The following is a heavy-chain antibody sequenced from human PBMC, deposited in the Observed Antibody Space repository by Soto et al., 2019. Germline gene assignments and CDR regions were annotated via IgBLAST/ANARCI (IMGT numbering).Heavy chain of an antibody. CDR3: ARGCSSASCYYY. CDR1: GFMFGSYT. V-gene: IGHV3-21*01. Sequence: GGSLRLSCTASGFMFGSYTMNWVRQAPGKGLGWVSSVSFRGDIYYADSLEGRFTISRDDAKNSLYLQMNSLRAEDTAVYYCARGCSSASCYYYWGQGTLVTVSS. J-gene: IGHJ4*02. D-gene: IGHD2-2*01. CDR2: VSFRGDI.